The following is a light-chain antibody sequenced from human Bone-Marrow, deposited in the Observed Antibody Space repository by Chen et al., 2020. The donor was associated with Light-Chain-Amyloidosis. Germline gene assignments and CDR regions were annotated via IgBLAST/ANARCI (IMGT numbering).Light chain of an antibody. CDR1: SRDVGGDNH. V-gene: IGLV2-14*01. CDR3: SSDTGANTLV. CDR2: EVT. J-gene: IGLJ1*01. Sequence: QSALTQPASVSGSPVPSITISCTGTSRDVGGDNHVSWYQQHPDKAPKLMIYEVTNRPSWDADRCAGSKSDNTASLTISGLQTEDEADYCGSSDTGANTLVFGSGTRVTVL.